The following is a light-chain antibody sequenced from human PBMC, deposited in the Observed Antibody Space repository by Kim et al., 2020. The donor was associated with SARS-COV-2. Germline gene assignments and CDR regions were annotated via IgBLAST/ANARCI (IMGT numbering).Light chain of an antibody. CDR2: DVT. Sequence: QSALTQPASVSGSPGQSITISCTGTSSDVGGYNYVSWYQQHPGKAPKLMIYDVTKRPSGVSNRFSGSKSGNTASLTISGPQAEDEADYYCSSYTSSLLVFGGGTQLTVL. CDR1: SSDVGGYNY. V-gene: IGLV2-14*03. CDR3: SSYTSSLLV. J-gene: IGLJ2*01.